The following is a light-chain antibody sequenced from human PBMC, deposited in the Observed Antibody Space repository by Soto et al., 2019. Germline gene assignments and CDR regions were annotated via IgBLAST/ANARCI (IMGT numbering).Light chain of an antibody. CDR3: LQYDNSPLYT. Sequence: EIVMTQSPATLSVSPGERVTLSCRASQSVKTNLAWYQQKPGQAPRLLIYGASSRATGISDRLSGSGSGTDFSLTISRLEPEDFAVYYCLQYDNSPLYTFGQGTKLEIK. CDR2: GAS. CDR1: QSVKTN. V-gene: IGKV3-20*01. J-gene: IGKJ2*01.